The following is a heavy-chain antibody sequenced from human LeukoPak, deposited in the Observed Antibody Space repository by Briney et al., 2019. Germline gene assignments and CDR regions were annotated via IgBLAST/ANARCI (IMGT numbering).Heavy chain of an antibody. CDR2: INAGSGNT. CDR3: AIAFWLAAPSV. V-gene: IGHV1-3*01. J-gene: IGHJ6*02. D-gene: IGHD3-9*01. CDR1: GYTFTSYA. Sequence: GASVKVSCKASGYTFTSYAMHWVRQAPGQRLEWMGWINAGSGNTKYSQNFQGRVTISRDTSASTAYMELSSLTSEDTAVYYCAIAFWLAAPSVWGQGTTVTVSS.